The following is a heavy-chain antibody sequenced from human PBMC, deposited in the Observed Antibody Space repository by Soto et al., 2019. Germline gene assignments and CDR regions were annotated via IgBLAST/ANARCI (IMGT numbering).Heavy chain of an antibody. CDR1: GYTFTGYY. Sequence: ASVKVSCKASGYTFTGYYMHWVRQAPGQGLEWMGWINPNSGGTNYAQKFQGRVTMTRDTSISTAYLQMTSLRAEDSAVYYCGRAESPDTAYFSDYWGQGTLVTSPQ. D-gene: IGHD5-18*01. CDR3: GRAESPDTAYFSDY. J-gene: IGHJ4*02. CDR2: INPNSGGT. V-gene: IGHV1-2*02.